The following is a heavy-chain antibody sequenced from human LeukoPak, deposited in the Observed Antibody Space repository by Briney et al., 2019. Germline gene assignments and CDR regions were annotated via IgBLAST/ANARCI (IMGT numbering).Heavy chain of an antibody. D-gene: IGHD2-21*01. CDR1: GFTYSGYS. CDR3: VKFLSRSFEV. CDR2: ISSSSSTI. Sequence: GGSLRLSCAASGFTYSGYSMNWVRQAPGKGLEWVSFISSSSSTIYYADSVKGRFTVSRDNAKNSLYLQMNSLRAEDTAVYYCVKFLSRSFEVWGQGTVVTVSS. J-gene: IGHJ3*01. V-gene: IGHV3-48*04.